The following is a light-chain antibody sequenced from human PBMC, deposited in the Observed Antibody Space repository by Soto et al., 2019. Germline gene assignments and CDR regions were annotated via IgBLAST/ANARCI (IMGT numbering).Light chain of an antibody. CDR3: TSHAGNNDVL. CDR2: EVN. Sequence: QSALTQPPSASGSPGQSVTISCTGTGSDVGGYKYVSWYQQHPGNAPKLIIYEVNKRPSGVPDRFSGSKSGNTASLTVSGLQAEDEADYYCTSHAGNNDVLFGGGTKVTVL. CDR1: GSDVGGYKY. J-gene: IGLJ2*01. V-gene: IGLV2-8*01.